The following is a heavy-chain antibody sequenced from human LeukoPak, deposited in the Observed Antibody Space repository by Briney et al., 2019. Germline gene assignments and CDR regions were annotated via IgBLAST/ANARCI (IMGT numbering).Heavy chain of an antibody. CDR3: ARQISSYSHFDY. D-gene: IGHD2-15*01. Sequence: PGGSLRLSCAASGFTFRDYYMSWIRQAPGKGLEWVSYISSSGSTIYYADSVKGRFAISRDNAKNSLYLQMNSLRAEDTAVYYCARQISSYSHFDYWGQGTLVTVSS. CDR1: GFTFRDYY. CDR2: ISSSGSTI. V-gene: IGHV3-11*01. J-gene: IGHJ4*02.